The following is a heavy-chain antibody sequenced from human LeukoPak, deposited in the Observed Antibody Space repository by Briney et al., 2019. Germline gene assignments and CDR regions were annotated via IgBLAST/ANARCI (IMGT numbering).Heavy chain of an antibody. Sequence: SQTLSLTCAISGDSVSSNSAAWHWIRQSPSRGLEWLGKTYYKSQWYNDYAASVKSRITIKADTSKNQFSLQLNSVTPEDTAVYYCARDYRRITGTSPLWAPRVEYYYMDVWGKGTTVTVSS. CDR1: GDSVSSNSAA. CDR2: TYYKSQWYN. J-gene: IGHJ6*03. CDR3: ARDYRRITGTSPLWAPRVEYYYMDV. D-gene: IGHD1-20*01. V-gene: IGHV6-1*01.